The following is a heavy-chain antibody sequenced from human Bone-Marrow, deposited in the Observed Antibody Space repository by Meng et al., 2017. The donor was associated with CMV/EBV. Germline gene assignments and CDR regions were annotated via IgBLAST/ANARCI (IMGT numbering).Heavy chain of an antibody. Sequence: SVKVSCKASGYTFTSYGISWVRQAPGQGLEWMGGIIPIFGTANYAQKFQGRVTITTDESTSTAYMELSSLRSEDTAVYYCARDPELVLPAAIRAHYYYYGMDVWGQGTTVTVSS. D-gene: IGHD2-2*02. CDR3: ARDPELVLPAAIRAHYYYYGMDV. V-gene: IGHV1-69*05. CDR2: IIPIFGTA. CDR1: GYTFTSYG. J-gene: IGHJ6*02.